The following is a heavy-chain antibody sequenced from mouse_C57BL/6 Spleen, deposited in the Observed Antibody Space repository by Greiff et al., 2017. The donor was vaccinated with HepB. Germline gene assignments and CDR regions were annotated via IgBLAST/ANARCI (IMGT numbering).Heavy chain of an antibody. CDR1: GYTFTSYW. J-gene: IGHJ2*01. V-gene: IGHV1-55*01. CDR3: ARGDWADY. Sequence: QVQQQPGAELVKPGASVKMSCKASGYTFTSYWITWVKQRPGQGLEWIGEIYPGSGSTNYNEKFKSKATLTVDTSASTAYMQLSSLTSEDSAVYYCARGDWADYWGQGTTLTVSS. CDR2: IYPGSGST. D-gene: IGHD4-1*01.